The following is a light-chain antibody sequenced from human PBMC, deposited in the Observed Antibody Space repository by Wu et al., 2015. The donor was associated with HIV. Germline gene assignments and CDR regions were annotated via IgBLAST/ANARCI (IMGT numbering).Light chain of an antibody. CDR3: QQYNSYPYT. CDR2: EAS. Sequence: SVGDRVTIDXRASQRISKWFGPGYQQKPGKAPKLLIYEASQLASGVPSRFNGFGSGTEFTLSINSLQPDDFATYHCQQYNSYPYTFGQGTKLDVK. CDR1: QRISKW. J-gene: IGKJ2*01. V-gene: IGKV1-5*03.